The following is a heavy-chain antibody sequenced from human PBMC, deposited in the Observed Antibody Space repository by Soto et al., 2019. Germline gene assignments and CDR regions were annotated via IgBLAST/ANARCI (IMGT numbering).Heavy chain of an antibody. J-gene: IGHJ6*02. CDR1: GGSISSYY. Sequence: SETLSLTCTVSGGSISSYYWSWIRQPAGKGLGWIGRIYTSGSTNYNPSLKSRVTMSVDTSKNQFSLKLSSVTAADTAVYYCARDPGGDADQEYYYYYGMDVWGQGTTVTVSS. V-gene: IGHV4-4*07. CDR2: IYTSGST. CDR3: ARDPGGDADQEYYYYYGMDV.